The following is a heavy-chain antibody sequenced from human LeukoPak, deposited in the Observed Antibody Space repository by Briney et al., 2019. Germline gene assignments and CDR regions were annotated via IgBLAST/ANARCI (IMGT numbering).Heavy chain of an antibody. CDR1: GFTFSSYG. V-gene: IGHV3-30*18. CDR3: AKVDYGDEGHYYYGMDV. CDR2: ISYDGSNK. J-gene: IGHJ6*02. D-gene: IGHD4-17*01. Sequence: PGGSLRLSCAASGFTFSSYGMHWVRQAPGKGLEWVAVISYDGSNKYYADSVKGRFTISRDNSKNTLYLQMNSLRAEDTAVYYCAKVDYGDEGHYYYGMDVWGQGTTVTVSS.